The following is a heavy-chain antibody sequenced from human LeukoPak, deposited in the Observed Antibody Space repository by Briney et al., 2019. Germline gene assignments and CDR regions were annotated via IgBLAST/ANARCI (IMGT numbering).Heavy chain of an antibody. V-gene: IGHV3-23*01. CDR3: ARVGYSSSWLPKY. CDR1: GSTFSSYA. CDR2: ISGSGGST. D-gene: IGHD6-13*01. Sequence: GGSLRLSCAASGSTFSSYAMSWVRQAPGKGLEWVSAISGSGGSTYYADSGKGRFTISRDNSKNTLYLQMNSLRAEDTAVYYCARVGYSSSWLPKYWGQGTLVTVSS. J-gene: IGHJ4*02.